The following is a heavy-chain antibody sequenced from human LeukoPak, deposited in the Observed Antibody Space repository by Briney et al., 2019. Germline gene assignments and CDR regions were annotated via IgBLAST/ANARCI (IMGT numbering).Heavy chain of an antibody. Sequence: GGSLRLSCVASGFPFSAYAMSWVRQAPNKGLEWVSGIRGSGDPAYYAESVKGRFTVYRDNFRNIVYLQMNRLRAEDTALYYCAKDLSSGTGRGFDHWGQGTLVSVSS. V-gene: IGHV3-23*01. D-gene: IGHD3/OR15-3a*01. CDR1: GFPFSAYA. CDR2: IRGSGDPA. CDR3: AKDLSSGTGRGFDH. J-gene: IGHJ4*02.